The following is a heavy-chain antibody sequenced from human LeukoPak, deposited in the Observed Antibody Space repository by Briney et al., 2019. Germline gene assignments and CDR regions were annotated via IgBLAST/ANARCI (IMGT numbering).Heavy chain of an antibody. J-gene: IGHJ4*02. CDR1: GFTFSNYA. CDR2: ISGPGSST. Sequence: SGGSLRLSCAASGFTFSNYAMSWVRQAPGKGLEWVSTISGPGSSTYSADSVKGRFTISRDNSKNTLYLQMHSLRAEDTAIYYCAREGSYYPDYWGQGTLVTVSS. V-gene: IGHV3-23*01. CDR3: AREGSYYPDY. D-gene: IGHD1-26*01.